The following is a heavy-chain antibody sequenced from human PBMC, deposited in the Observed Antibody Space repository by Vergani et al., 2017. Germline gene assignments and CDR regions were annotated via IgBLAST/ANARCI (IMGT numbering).Heavy chain of an antibody. J-gene: IGHJ4*02. CDR3: AKGYYYGSGTYGYFDY. CDR1: GITFWKFG. CDR2: ISWNSGSI. D-gene: IGHD3-10*01. Sequence: EVDLVESGGGLAQPGGSLRLSCEASGITFWKFGMHWVRQGPGKGLEWVSGISWNSGSIGYADSVKGRFTISRDNAKNTLYLQMNSLRAEDTAVYFCAKGYYYGSGTYGYFDYWCQGTLVTVSS. V-gene: IGHV3-9*01.